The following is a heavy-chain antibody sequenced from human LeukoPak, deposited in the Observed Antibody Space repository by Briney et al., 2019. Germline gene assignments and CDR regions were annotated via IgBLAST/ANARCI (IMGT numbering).Heavy chain of an antibody. CDR1: GGSISSYY. Sequence: SETLSLTCTVSGGSISSYYWSWIRQPAGKGLEWIGRIYTSGSTNYNPSLKSRVTMSVDTSKNQFSLKLSSVTAADTAVYYCARGQSITMVRGTYYYYYGMDVWGQGTTVTVSS. CDR2: IYTSGST. D-gene: IGHD3-10*01. V-gene: IGHV4-4*07. CDR3: ARGQSITMVRGTYYYYYGMDV. J-gene: IGHJ6*02.